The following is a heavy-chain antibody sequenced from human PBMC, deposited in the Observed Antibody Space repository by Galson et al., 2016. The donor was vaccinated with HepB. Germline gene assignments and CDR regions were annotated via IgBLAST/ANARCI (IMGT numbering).Heavy chain of an antibody. J-gene: IGHJ6*02. CDR3: AKGHSQTYYYYYGMDA. Sequence: SLRLSCAASGFTFSDYAMNWVRQAPGKGLEWVSVISGSGGATYYADSVKGRFTISRDNSKNTLCLQMNSLRAEDTAVYFCAKGHSQTYYYYYGMDAWGQGTTVTVSS. CDR1: GFTFSDYA. CDR2: ISGSGGAT. V-gene: IGHV3-23*01. D-gene: IGHD1-26*01.